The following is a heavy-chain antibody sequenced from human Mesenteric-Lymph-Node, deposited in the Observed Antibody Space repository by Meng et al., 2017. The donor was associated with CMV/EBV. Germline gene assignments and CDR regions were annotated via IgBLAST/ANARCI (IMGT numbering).Heavy chain of an antibody. J-gene: IGHJ4*02. D-gene: IGHD7-27*01. CDR3: ARLSGDHGYYFEY. CDR1: GYTFTTYY. Sequence: ASVKVSCKASGYTFTTYYMHWVRQAPGQGLEWMGIINPNGGSTSYAQKFQGRVTMTRDTSTSTVYMELSSLRSDDTAIYYCARLSGDHGYYFEYWGQGTLVTVSS. V-gene: IGHV1-46*01. CDR2: INPNGGST.